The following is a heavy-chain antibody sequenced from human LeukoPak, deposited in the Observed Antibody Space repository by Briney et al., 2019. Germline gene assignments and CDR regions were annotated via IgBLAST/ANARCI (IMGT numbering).Heavy chain of an antibody. CDR3: ARENYNWNPDQGYKVFDY. D-gene: IGHD1-20*01. CDR2: TKQDGSGK. J-gene: IGHJ4*02. Sequence: ETLSLTCAVSGGSISSSNWWSWVRQAPGKGLELVANTKQDGSGKYYVDSVEGRFTVSRDNAKNSLYLQMNSLRAEDTAVYYCARENYNWNPDQGYKVFDYWGQGILVTVSS. CDR1: GGSISSSNW. V-gene: IGHV3-7*01.